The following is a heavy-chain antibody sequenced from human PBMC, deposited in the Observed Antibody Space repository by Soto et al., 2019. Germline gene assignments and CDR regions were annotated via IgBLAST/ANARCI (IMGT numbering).Heavy chain of an antibody. J-gene: IGHJ4*02. CDR1: GFIFSSYT. V-gene: IGHV3-30-3*01. CDR3: ARDTGWATYCGGDCYTDY. Sequence: GGSLRLSCAASGFIFSSYTMHWVRQAPGKGLEWVAIISSDGSNKYYADSVKGRFTISRDNSKNTLYLQMNSLRAEDTAVYYCARDTGWATYCGGDCYTDYWGQGTLVTVSS. CDR2: ISSDGSNK. D-gene: IGHD2-21*02.